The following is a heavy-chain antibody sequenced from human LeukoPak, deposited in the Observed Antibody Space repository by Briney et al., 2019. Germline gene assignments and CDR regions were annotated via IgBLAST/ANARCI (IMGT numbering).Heavy chain of an antibody. CDR1: GYSISSGYY. CDR2: IYHSGST. CDR3: ARALTPESAFDY. V-gene: IGHV4-38-2*01. Sequence: PSETLSLTCVVSGYSISSGYYWGWIRQPPGKGLEWIGSIYHSGSTYYNPSLKSRVTISVDTSKNQFSLKLSSVTAADTAVYYCARALTPESAFDYWGQGTLVTVSS. J-gene: IGHJ4*02.